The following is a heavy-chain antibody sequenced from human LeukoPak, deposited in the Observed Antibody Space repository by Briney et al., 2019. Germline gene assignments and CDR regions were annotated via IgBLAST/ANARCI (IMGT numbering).Heavy chain of an antibody. CDR2: TYYRSKWYN. CDR1: GDSVSSNSVA. D-gene: IGHD6-13*01. CDR3: ARVGSTAYFDS. V-gene: IGHV6-1*01. J-gene: IGHJ4*02. Sequence: SQTLSLTCAISGDSVSSNSVAWNWIRQSPSRGLEWLGRTYYRSKWYNDYAVFVRSRVTINADTSKNQFSLQLNSVIPEDTAVYYCARVGSTAYFDSWGQGTLVTVSS.